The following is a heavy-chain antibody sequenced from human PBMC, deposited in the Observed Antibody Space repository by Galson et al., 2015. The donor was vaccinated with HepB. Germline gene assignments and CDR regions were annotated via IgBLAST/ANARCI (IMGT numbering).Heavy chain of an antibody. CDR1: GYTFTSYY. J-gene: IGHJ5*02. CDR3: ARAATAMVLKNWFDP. Sequence: SVKVSCKASGYTFTSYYMHWVRQAPGQGLEWMGIINPSGGSTSYAQKFQGRVTMTRDTSTSTVYMELSSLRSEDTAVYYCARAATAMVLKNWFDPWGQGTLVTVSS. V-gene: IGHV1-46*01. CDR2: INPSGGST. D-gene: IGHD5-18*01.